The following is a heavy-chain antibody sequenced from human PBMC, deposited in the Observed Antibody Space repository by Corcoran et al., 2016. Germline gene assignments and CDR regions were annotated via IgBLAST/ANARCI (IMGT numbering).Heavy chain of an antibody. Sequence: QLQLQESGPGLVKPSETLSLTCTVSGGSISSSSYYWGWIRQPPGKGLEWIGSIYYSGSTYYNPSLKSRVTISVDTSKNQFSLKLSSVTAADTAVYYCARTSCSGGSGYGWDYWGQGTLFTVSS. CDR1: GGSISSSSYY. CDR3: ARTSCSGGSGYGWDY. J-gene: IGHJ4*02. V-gene: IGHV4-39*07. CDR2: IYYSGST. D-gene: IGHD2-15*01.